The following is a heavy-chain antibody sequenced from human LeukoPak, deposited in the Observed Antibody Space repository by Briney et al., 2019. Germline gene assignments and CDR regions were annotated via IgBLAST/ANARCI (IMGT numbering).Heavy chain of an antibody. V-gene: IGHV1-18*01. CDR3: ARVNAGYYYYMDV. J-gene: IGHJ6*03. Sequence: GASVKVSCKASGYTFTSYGISWVRQAPGQGREGMGWISAYNGNTNYAQKLQGRVTMTTDTSTSTAYMELRSLRSDDTAVYYCARVNAGYYYYMDVWGKGTTVTVSS. CDR2: ISAYNGNT. CDR1: GYTFTSYG.